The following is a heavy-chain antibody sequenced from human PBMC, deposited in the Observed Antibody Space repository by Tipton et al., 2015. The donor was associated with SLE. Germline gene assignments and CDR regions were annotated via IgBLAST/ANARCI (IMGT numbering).Heavy chain of an antibody. D-gene: IGHD3-3*01. V-gene: IGHV3-30*18. J-gene: IGHJ6*03. CDR3: AKTHYDFWSGYLPDYYYYYMDV. Sequence: RSLRLSCAASGFTFSSYGMHWVRQAPGKGLEWVAVISYDGSNKYYADSVKGRFTISRDNSKNTLYLQMNSLRAEDTAVYYCAKTHYDFWSGYLPDYYYYYMDVWGKGTTVTVSS. CDR1: GFTFSSYG. CDR2: ISYDGSNK.